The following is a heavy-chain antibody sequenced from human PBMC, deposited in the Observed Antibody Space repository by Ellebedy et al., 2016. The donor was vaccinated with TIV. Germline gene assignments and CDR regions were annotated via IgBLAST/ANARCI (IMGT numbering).Heavy chain of an antibody. J-gene: IGHJ4*02. CDR1: GFTFSSYW. D-gene: IGHD3-22*01. V-gene: IGHV3-74*01. CDR2: IYSDGTNT. Sequence: GESLKISCAASGFTFSSYWMHWVRQAPGKGLVWVSHIYSDGTNTYYADSVKGRFTISRDNSKNTLYGQMNSLRAEDTAVYYCAKASGSSGNTNYYFDYWGQGTLVTVSS. CDR3: AKASGSSGNTNYYFDY.